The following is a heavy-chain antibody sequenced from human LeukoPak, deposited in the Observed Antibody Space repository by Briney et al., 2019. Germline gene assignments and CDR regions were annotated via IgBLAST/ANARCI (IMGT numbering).Heavy chain of an antibody. CDR1: GFSFSSYE. J-gene: IGHJ6*02. CDR3: SRHLDSSRFTYYYGMDV. Sequence: GGSLRLSCAGSGFSFSSYEMNWVRQAPGKGLEWVSYIGSSGSNIYYADSVKCRFTISRDNAKSSLYLQMNSLRAENTAVYYCSRHLDSSRFTYYYGMDVWGQGTTVTVSS. D-gene: IGHD6-13*01. V-gene: IGHV3-48*03. CDR2: IGSSGSNI.